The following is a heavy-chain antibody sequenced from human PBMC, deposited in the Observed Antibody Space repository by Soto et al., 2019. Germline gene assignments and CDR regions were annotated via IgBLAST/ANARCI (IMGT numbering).Heavy chain of an antibody. Sequence: LSLTCAVSGGSISSGGYSWSWIRQPPGKGLEWIGYIYHSGSTYYNPSLKSRVTISVDTSKNHFSLKLSSVTAADTAVYYCAGLKYYDTSDYLAYWGQGTLVTVSS. CDR2: IYHSGST. J-gene: IGHJ4*02. CDR1: GGSISSGGYS. D-gene: IGHD3-22*01. CDR3: AGLKYYDTSDYLAY. V-gene: IGHV4-30-2*03.